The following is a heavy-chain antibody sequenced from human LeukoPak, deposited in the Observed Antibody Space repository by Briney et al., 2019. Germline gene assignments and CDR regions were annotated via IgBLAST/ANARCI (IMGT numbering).Heavy chain of an antibody. D-gene: IGHD3-16*01. CDR1: GFTFSSYG. CDR2: IWYGGSNK. J-gene: IGHJ4*02. CDR3: AKAGYHGGAHRQFDY. V-gene: IGHV3-33*06. Sequence: GGSLRLSCAASGFTFSSYGMHWVRQAPGKGLEWVAVIWYGGSNKYYADSVKGRFTISRDNSKNTLYLQMNSLRAEDTAVYYCAKAGYHGGAHRQFDYWGQGTLVTVSS.